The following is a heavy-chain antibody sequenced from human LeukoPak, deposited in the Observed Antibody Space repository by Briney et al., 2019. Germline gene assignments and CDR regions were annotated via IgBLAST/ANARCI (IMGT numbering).Heavy chain of an antibody. Sequence: SGGSLRLSCAASGFTFSDYYMSWIRQAPGKGLEWVSYISSSGSTIYYAGSVKGRFTISRDNAKNSLYLQMNSLRAEDTAVYYCVRERPDYYYYMDVWGKGTTVTVSS. J-gene: IGHJ6*03. CDR2: ISSSGSTI. CDR3: VRERPDYYYYMDV. D-gene: IGHD1-14*01. V-gene: IGHV3-11*04. CDR1: GFTFSDYY.